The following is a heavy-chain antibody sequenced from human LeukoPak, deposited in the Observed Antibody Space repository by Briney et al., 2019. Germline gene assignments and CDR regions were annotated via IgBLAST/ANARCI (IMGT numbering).Heavy chain of an antibody. CDR3: ATDLRVTMIVGAFDI. D-gene: IGHD3-22*01. Sequence: VKVSCKVSGYTFTDYYMHWVQQAPGKGLEWMGLVDPEDGETIYAEKFQGRVTITADTSTDTAYMELSSLRSEDTAVYYCATDLRVTMIVGAFDIWGQGTMVTVSS. V-gene: IGHV1-69-2*01. CDR2: VDPEDGET. J-gene: IGHJ3*02. CDR1: GYTFTDYY.